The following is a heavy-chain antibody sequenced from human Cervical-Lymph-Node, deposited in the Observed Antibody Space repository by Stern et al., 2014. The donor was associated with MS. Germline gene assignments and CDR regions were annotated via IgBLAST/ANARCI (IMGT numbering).Heavy chain of an antibody. CDR3: AKEGGSSWYREYYGMDV. Sequence: VQLEESGGGVVQPGRSLRLSCAASGFTFSSYGMHWVRQAPGKGLEWVAVISYDGSNKYYADSVKGRFTISRDNSKNTLYLQMNSLRAEDTAVYYCAKEGGSSWYREYYGMDVWGQGTTVTVSS. D-gene: IGHD6-13*01. CDR2: ISYDGSNK. CDR1: GFTFSSYG. J-gene: IGHJ6*02. V-gene: IGHV3-30*18.